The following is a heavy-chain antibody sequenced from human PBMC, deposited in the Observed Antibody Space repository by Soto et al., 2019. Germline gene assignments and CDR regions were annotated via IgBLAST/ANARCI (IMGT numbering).Heavy chain of an antibody. CDR2: IKSDGSET. CDR3: TRDRGNTALDI. J-gene: IGHJ3*02. D-gene: IGHD3-10*01. Sequence: EAQLVESGGGLVQSGGSLRLSCAASGFMFSPAWMSWVRQAPGKGPEWVALIKSDGSETYYADTVKGRFTISRDNAENSRYMQMNSLRVEDTGVYYCTRDRGNTALDIWGQGTMVTVSS. V-gene: IGHV3-7*01. CDR1: GFMFSPAW.